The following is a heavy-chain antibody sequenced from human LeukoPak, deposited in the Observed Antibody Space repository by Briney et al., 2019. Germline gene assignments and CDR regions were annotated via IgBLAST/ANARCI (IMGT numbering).Heavy chain of an antibody. D-gene: IGHD3-22*01. J-gene: IGHJ4*02. Sequence: GWSLRFSCAASGFTFSSYSMNWLRQAPGNGLEWVSSITSSSSYIYYAASLKGRITISRDSVKNSLYLQMNSLRAEDTAVYYCARHVVAVGFDYWGQGTLVTVSS. V-gene: IGHV3-21*01. CDR3: ARHVVAVGFDY. CDR2: ITSSSSYI. CDR1: GFTFSSYS.